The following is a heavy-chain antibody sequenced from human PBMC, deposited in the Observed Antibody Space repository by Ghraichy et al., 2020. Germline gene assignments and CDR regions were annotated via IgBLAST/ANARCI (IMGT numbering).Heavy chain of an antibody. CDR2: IWYDGSNK. D-gene: IGHD3-3*01. CDR1: GFTFSSYG. Sequence: GGSLRLSCAASGFTFSSYGMHWVRQAPGKGLEWVAVIWYDGSNKYYADSVKGRFTISRDNSKNTLYLQMNSLRAEDTAVYYCARDQSPIYDFWSGHYGMDVWGQGTTVTVSS. CDR3: ARDQSPIYDFWSGHYGMDV. J-gene: IGHJ6*02. V-gene: IGHV3-33*01.